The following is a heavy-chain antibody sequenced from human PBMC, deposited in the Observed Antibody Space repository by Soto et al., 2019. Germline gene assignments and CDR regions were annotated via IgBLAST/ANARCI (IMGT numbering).Heavy chain of an antibody. V-gene: IGHV1-18*01. D-gene: IGHD2-2*01. CDR1: GYTFTSYG. Sequence: ASVKVSCKASGYTFTSYGISWVRQAPGQGLEWMGWISAYNGNTNYAQKLQGRVTMTTDTSTSTAYMELRSLRSDDTAVYYCARRGRYCSSNSCFDEGFYYYMDVWGKGTTVTVSS. CDR2: ISAYNGNT. J-gene: IGHJ6*03. CDR3: ARRGRYCSSNSCFDEGFYYYMDV.